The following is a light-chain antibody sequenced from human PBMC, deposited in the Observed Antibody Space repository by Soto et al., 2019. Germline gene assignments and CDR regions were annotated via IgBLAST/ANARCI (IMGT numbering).Light chain of an antibody. V-gene: IGKV3-11*01. Sequence: EIVLTQSPATLSLSPGERATLSCRARQSISSYLAWYQQKPGQAPRLLIYDASNRATGIPARFSSSGSGTDFTLTISSLESEDFAVYYCQQRSNFITFGQGTRLEI. J-gene: IGKJ5*01. CDR2: DAS. CDR1: QSISSY. CDR3: QQRSNFIT.